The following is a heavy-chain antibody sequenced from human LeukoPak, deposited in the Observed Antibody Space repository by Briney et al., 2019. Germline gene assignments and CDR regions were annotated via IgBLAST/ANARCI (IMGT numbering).Heavy chain of an antibody. CDR3: ARAAGGYNYGPFDY. CDR2: ISTSSSYI. Sequence: PGGSLRLSCAASGFAFSSYSMNWVRQAPGKGREWVSSISTSSSYIYYADSVKGRFTISRDNANNSLYLQMHSLRAEGTAVYYCARAAGGYNYGPFDYWGQGTLVTVSS. D-gene: IGHD5-18*01. V-gene: IGHV3-21*01. J-gene: IGHJ4*02. CDR1: GFAFSSYS.